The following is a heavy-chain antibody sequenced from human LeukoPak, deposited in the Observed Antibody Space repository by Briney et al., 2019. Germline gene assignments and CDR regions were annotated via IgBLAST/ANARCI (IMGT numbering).Heavy chain of an antibody. Sequence: PGGSLRLSCVASGFSFGKYWMSWVRQAPGKGLEWVGRIKSKTDGGTTDYAAPVKGRFTISRDDSKNTLYLQVNSLKTEDTAVYYCTTLSLVTAIIGYWGQGTLVTVSS. CDR2: IKSKTDGGTT. V-gene: IGHV3-15*01. J-gene: IGHJ4*02. CDR3: TTLSLVTAIIGY. CDR1: GFSFGKYW. D-gene: IGHD2-21*02.